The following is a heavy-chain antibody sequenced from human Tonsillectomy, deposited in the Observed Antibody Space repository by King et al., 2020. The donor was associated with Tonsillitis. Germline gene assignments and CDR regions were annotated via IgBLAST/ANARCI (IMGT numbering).Heavy chain of an antibody. CDR3: ARYTHCGSDCYTLAF. Sequence: KSWVRQAPGKGLEWVADINQDGSKTYYVASVRGRFTISRDNAKNSVYLQMYSLRAEDTAVYYCARYTHCGSDCYTLAFWGKRTLVTVYS. J-gene: IGHJ4*02. V-gene: IGHV3-7*03. D-gene: IGHD2-21*02. CDR2: INQDGSKT.